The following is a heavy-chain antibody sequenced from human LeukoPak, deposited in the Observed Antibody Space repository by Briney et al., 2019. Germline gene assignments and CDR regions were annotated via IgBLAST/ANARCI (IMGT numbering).Heavy chain of an antibody. D-gene: IGHD3-10*01. CDR1: GFTFNTYS. V-gene: IGHV3-48*01. Sequence: PGGSLRLSCAASGFTFNTYSMNWVRQAPGKGLQCISYISSSGNTIYYTDSVQGRFIISRDNAKNSLYLQMNNLRAEDTAVYYCARGGYGSGNYSPAYWGQGTLVTVSS. CDR3: ARGGYGSGNYSPAY. J-gene: IGHJ4*02. CDR2: ISSSGNTI.